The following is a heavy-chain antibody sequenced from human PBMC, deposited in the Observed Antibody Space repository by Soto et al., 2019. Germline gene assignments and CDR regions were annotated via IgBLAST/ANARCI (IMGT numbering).Heavy chain of an antibody. J-gene: IGHJ4*02. Sequence: ASVKVSCKASGFTFTSSAVQWVRQARGQRLEWIGWIVVGSGNTNYAQKFQERVTITRDMSTSTAYMELSSLRSEDTAVYYCARGRSGPHYFDYWGQGTLVTVSS. V-gene: IGHV1-58*01. CDR3: ARGRSGPHYFDY. CDR1: GFTFTSSA. CDR2: IVVGSGNT.